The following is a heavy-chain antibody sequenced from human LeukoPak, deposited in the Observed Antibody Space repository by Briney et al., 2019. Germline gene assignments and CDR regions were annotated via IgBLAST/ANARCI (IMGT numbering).Heavy chain of an antibody. CDR3: ARDLRVGGSSGWYAFDI. Sequence: SETLSLTCTVSGGSISSYYWSWIRQPPGKGLEWIGYIYYRGSTNYNPSLKSRVTISIDTPKNQFSLKLSSVTAADTAVYYCARDLRVGGSSGWYAFDIWGQGTMVTVSS. J-gene: IGHJ3*02. CDR1: GGSISSYY. V-gene: IGHV4-59*01. CDR2: IYYRGST. D-gene: IGHD6-19*01.